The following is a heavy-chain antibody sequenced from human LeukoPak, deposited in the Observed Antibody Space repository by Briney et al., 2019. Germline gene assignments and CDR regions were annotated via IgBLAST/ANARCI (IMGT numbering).Heavy chain of an antibody. J-gene: IGHJ6*02. Sequence: GGSLRLSCSASGFTFSSYAMHWVRQAPGKGLEWVANIKQDGSEKYYVDSVKGRFTISRDNAKNSLYLQMNSLRAEDTAVYYCARYFGFLEWLSPPYYYYYGMDVWGQGTTVTVSS. D-gene: IGHD3-3*01. CDR3: ARYFGFLEWLSPPYYYYYGMDV. V-gene: IGHV3-7*01. CDR2: IKQDGSEK. CDR1: GFTFSSYA.